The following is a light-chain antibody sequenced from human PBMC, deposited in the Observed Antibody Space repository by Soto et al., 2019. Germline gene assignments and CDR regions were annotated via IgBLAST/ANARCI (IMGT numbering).Light chain of an antibody. V-gene: IGKV3-20*01. CDR1: QSVSSSF. J-gene: IGKJ2*01. CDR3: QQYNIWPPLYT. Sequence: EVVLTQSPGTLSLSPGGRATLSCRASQSVSSSFLAWYQQKPGQAPRLLIYGASSRATGIPDRFSGSGSGTDFTLTINRLEPEDFAVYYCQQYNIWPPLYTFGQGTKL. CDR2: GAS.